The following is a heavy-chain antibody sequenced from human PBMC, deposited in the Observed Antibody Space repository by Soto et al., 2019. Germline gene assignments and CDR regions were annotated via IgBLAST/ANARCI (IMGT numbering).Heavy chain of an antibody. CDR2: IIPIFGTA. CDR1: GGTFSSYS. J-gene: IGHJ6*02. Sequence: SVKVSCKASGGTFSSYSISWVRQAPGQGLEWMGGIIPIFGTANYAQKFQGRVTITADESTSTAYMELSSLRSEDTAVYYCARAYCSSTSCHVNYYYYYGMDVWGQGTTVTVSS. V-gene: IGHV1-69*13. D-gene: IGHD2-2*01. CDR3: ARAYCSSTSCHVNYYYYYGMDV.